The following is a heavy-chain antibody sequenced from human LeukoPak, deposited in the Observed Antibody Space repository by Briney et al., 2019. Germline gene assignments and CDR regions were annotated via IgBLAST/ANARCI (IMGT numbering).Heavy chain of an antibody. Sequence: ASVKVSCKASGYTFTSYGISWVRQAPGQGLEWMGWISVYNGNTNYEQKVQGRATMTTDISTSTAYMELRSLRSDDTAVYYCARDYGSGLIFDYWGQGTLATVSS. D-gene: IGHD3-10*01. V-gene: IGHV1-18*01. CDR3: ARDYGSGLIFDY. J-gene: IGHJ4*02. CDR2: ISVYNGNT. CDR1: GYTFTSYG.